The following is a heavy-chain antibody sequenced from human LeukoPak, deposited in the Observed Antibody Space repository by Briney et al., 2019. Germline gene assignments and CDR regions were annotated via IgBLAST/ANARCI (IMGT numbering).Heavy chain of an antibody. CDR1: GFTLSSYW. V-gene: IGHV3-7*01. J-gene: IGHJ4*02. CDR2: IKQDGSEK. D-gene: IGHD1-26*01. Sequence: PGGSLRLSCAASGFTLSSYWMTWVRQAPGKGLEWVANIKQDGSEKYYVDSVKGRFTISRDNTKNSLYLQMNSLRVEDTAIYYCARAGWEDYWGQGTLVTVSS. CDR3: ARAGWEDY.